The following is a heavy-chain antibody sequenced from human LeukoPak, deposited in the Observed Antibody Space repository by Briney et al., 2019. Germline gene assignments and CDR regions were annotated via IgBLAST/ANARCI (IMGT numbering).Heavy chain of an antibody. V-gene: IGHV4-39*07. Sequence: SETLSLTCTVSGGSISSTNYYWGWVRQPPRKGPEWIGSISYSGCTHYNPSPKSRVTTSVDTSKNQFSLKLSSVTAADTAVYYCAITPGPYDSSXXXXPFDYW. J-gene: IGHJ4*01. CDR1: GGSISSTNYY. CDR3: AITPGPYDSSXXXXPFDY. CDR2: ISYSGCT. D-gene: IGHD3-22*01.